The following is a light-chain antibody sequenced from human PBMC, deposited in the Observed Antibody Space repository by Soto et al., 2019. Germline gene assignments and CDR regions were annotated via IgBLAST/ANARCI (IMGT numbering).Light chain of an antibody. J-gene: IGKJ4*01. CDR2: DAS. CDR3: QQFNSYPQIT. Sequence: AIQLTQSPSSLSASVGDRVTITCRASQGISSALAWYQQKPGKAPKLLIYDASSLESGVPSRFSGSGSGTDFTLTTSSLQPEDFATYYCQQFNSYPQITFGGGTKVEIK. CDR1: QGISSA. V-gene: IGKV1-13*02.